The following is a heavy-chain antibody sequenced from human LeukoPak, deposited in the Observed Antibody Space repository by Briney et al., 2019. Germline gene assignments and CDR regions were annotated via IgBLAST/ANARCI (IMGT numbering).Heavy chain of an antibody. Sequence: PSETLSLTCSVSGGSISSSNWWNWVRQAPGKGLEWVSGITGNGGTTYYADSVKGRFTISRDNSRNTVYLQMNSLRAEDTAVYYCANDLGWIQLNLGRGQGTLVTVSS. CDR2: ITGNGGTT. CDR3: ANDLGWIQLNLG. V-gene: IGHV3-23*01. D-gene: IGHD5-18*01. CDR1: GGSISSSN. J-gene: IGHJ4*02.